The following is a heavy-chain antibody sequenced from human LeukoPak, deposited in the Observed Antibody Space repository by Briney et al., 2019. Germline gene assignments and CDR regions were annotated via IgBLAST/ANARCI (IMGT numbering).Heavy chain of an antibody. D-gene: IGHD2-2*01. J-gene: IGHJ5*02. CDR1: GGSISRYY. CDR3: ARSGFDCSSTSCLNWFDP. CDR2: IYTSGSN. V-gene: IGHV4-4*09. Sequence: KPSETLSLTCTVSGGSISRYYWSWIRQPPGKGLECIRYIYTSGSNNYHTSLKSRVTISVDTSKSQFSLKLSSVTAADTAVYYCARSGFDCSSTSCLNWFDPWGQGTLVTVSS.